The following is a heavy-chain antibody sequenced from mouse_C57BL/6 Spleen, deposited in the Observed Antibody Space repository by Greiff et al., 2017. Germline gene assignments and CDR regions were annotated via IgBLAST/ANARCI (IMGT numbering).Heavy chain of an antibody. CDR1: GFTFSDYY. V-gene: IGHV5-16*01. J-gene: IGHJ2*01. CDR3: ARGYYDYDGYFDY. Sequence: EVKLMESEGGLVQPGSSMKLSCTASGFTFSDYYMAWVRQVPEKGLEWVANINYDGSSTYYLDSLKSRFIISRDNAKNILYLQMSSLKSEDTATYYCARGYYDYDGYFDYWGQGTTLTVSS. CDR2: INYDGSST. D-gene: IGHD2-4*01.